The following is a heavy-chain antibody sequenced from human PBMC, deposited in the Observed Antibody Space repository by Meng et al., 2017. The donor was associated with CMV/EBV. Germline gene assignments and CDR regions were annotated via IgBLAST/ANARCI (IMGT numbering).Heavy chain of an antibody. Sequence: DSGFTFSSYAMSWVRQAPGKGLEWVSAISGSGGRTYYADSVRGRFTISRDNSKNTLYLQMNSLRAEDTAVYYCAKGEQWLAPRFDYWGQGTLVTVSS. J-gene: IGHJ4*02. CDR3: AKGEQWLAPRFDY. D-gene: IGHD6-19*01. V-gene: IGHV3-23*01. CDR1: GFTFSSYA. CDR2: ISGSGGRT.